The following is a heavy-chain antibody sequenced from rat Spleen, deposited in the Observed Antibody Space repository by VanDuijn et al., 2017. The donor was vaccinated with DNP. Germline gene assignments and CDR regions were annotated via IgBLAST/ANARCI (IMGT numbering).Heavy chain of an antibody. CDR2: INEDSTII. CDR3: VTRGDPYDNWFDY. J-gene: IGHJ2*01. Sequence: EVKLVESGGGLVQPGGSLKLSCTASGFNFNNFWVGWVRQAPGKGLEWIGEINEDSTIINYTPSLNYKVSFSRDNAQNTLFLQMSELGSEDTGLYYCVTRGDPYDNWFDYWGQGVMVTVSS. D-gene: IGHD1-12*01. V-gene: IGHV4-2*01. CDR1: GFNFNNFW.